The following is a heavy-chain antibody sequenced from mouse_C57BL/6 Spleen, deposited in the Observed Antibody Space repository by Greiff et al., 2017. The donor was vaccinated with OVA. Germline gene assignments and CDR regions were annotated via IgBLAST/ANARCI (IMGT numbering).Heavy chain of an antibody. Sequence: EVQLVESGGGLVQPKGSLKLSCAASGFSFTTYAMNWVRQAPGKGLEWVARIRSKSNNYATYYADSVKDRFTISRDDSESILYLQMNNLKTEDTAMYYWVRQTNYDYDDWYFDVWGTGTTVTVSS. CDR1: GFSFTTYA. J-gene: IGHJ1*03. V-gene: IGHV10-1*01. CDR3: VRQTNYDYDDWYFDV. D-gene: IGHD2-4*01. CDR2: IRSKSNNYAT.